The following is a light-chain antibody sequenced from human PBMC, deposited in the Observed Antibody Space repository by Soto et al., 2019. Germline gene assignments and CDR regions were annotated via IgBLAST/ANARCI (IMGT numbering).Light chain of an antibody. V-gene: IGLV2-23*01. Sequence: QSALTQPASVSGSPGQSITISCTGTSSDVGSYNLVSWYQQHPGKAPKLMIYEGSKRPSGVSNRFSGSKSGNTASLTISGLQAEDEADYYCCSYAGSSNWVFCGGTKLTVL. CDR1: SSDVGSYNL. J-gene: IGLJ3*02. CDR2: EGS. CDR3: CSYAGSSNWV.